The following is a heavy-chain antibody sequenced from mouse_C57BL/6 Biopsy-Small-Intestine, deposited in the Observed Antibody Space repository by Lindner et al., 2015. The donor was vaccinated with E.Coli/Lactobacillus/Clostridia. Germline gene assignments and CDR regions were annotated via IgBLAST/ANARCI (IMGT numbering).Heavy chain of an antibody. CDR1: GFSFNNNA. V-gene: IGHV10S3*01. CDR3: VRENGNAPMVTFYTMDY. J-gene: IGHJ4*01. Sequence: VQLQESGEGLVQPKGSLKLSCVASGFSFNNNAMNWVRQAPGKGLEWVARIRNKSNNYATYYADSVKDRFTIFRDDSQTMLYLQMNNLKTEDTAMYYCVRENGNAPMVTFYTMDYWGQGTSVTVSS. D-gene: IGHD2-1*01. CDR2: IRNKSNNYAT.